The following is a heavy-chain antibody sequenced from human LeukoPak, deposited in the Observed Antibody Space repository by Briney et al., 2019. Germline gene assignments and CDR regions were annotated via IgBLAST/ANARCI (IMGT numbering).Heavy chain of an antibody. J-gene: IGHJ4*02. CDR3: ARDRAGDFDY. D-gene: IGHD6-19*01. CDR1: GFTFRNYD. V-gene: IGHV3-13*04. CDR2: IGAAGDT. Sequence: PGGSLRLSCVASGFTFRNYDMHWARQATGKGLEWVSGIGAAGDTYYPGSVKGRFTISRENANNSLYLQMNSLRAGDTAMYYCARDRAGDFDYWGQGTLVTVSS.